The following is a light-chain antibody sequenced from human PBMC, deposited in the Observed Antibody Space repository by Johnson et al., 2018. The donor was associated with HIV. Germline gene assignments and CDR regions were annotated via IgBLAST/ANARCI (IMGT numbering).Light chain of an antibody. CDR1: SSNIGSNY. CDR3: GTWDTSLSVYV. V-gene: IGLV1-51*01. CDR2: DNN. J-gene: IGLJ1*01. Sequence: QSVLTQPPSVSAAPGQKVTISCSGNSSNIGSNYVSWYQQLPGTAPKLLIYDNNERPSGIPDRISGAKSGTSATLGITGLMTGDEADYYCGTWDTSLSVYVFGTGTKVTVL.